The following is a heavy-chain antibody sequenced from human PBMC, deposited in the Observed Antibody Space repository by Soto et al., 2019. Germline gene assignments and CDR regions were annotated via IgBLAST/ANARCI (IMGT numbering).Heavy chain of an antibody. CDR3: ARDYYDSSGNGAFDI. J-gene: IGHJ3*02. CDR2: ISYDGSNK. V-gene: IGHV3-30*03. D-gene: IGHD3-22*01. Sequence: GGSLRLSCAASGFTFSSYGMHWVRQAPGKGLEWVAVISYDGSNKYYADSVKGRFTISRDNSKNTLYLQMNSLRAEDTAVYYCARDYYDSSGNGAFDIWGRGTMVTVSS. CDR1: GFTFSSYG.